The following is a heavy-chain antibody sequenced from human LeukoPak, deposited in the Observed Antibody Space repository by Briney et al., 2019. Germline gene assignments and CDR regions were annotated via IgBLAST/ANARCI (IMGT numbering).Heavy chain of an antibody. CDR3: ARDAYDSSGYSFDY. D-gene: IGHD3-22*01. Sequence: KTSETLSLTCAVYGGSFSGYYWSWIRQPPGKGLEWIGEINHSGSTNYNPSLKSRVTISVDTSKNQISLKLSSVTAADTAVYYCARDAYDSSGYSFDYWGQGTLVTVSS. J-gene: IGHJ4*02. CDR1: GGSFSGYY. CDR2: INHSGST. V-gene: IGHV4-34*01.